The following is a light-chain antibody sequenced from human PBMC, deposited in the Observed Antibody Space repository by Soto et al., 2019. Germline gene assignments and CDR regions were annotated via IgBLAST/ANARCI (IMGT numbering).Light chain of an antibody. CDR2: SNN. CDR1: SSNIGSNT. V-gene: IGLV1-44*01. CDR3: AAWDDSLHGSYV. Sequence: HSVLTQPPSASGTPGQRVTISCSGSSSNIGSNTVNWYQQLPGTAAKLLIYSNNQRPSGVPDRLSGSKSGTSASLAIRGLQSEDEADYFCAAWDDSLHGSYVFGTGTQLTVL. J-gene: IGLJ1*01.